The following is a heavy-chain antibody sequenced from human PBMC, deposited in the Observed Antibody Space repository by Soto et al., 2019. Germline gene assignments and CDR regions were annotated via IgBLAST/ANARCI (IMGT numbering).Heavy chain of an antibody. CDR3: ASRYYGSGSYYNYYYGRDV. V-gene: IGHV1-69*01. Sequence: QVQLVQSGAEVKKPGSSVKVSCKASGGTFSSYAISWVRQAPGQGLEWMGGIITIFGTANYAQKFQGRVTITEDESTSTAYIELSSLRSEDTAVYYCASRYYGSGSYYNYYYGRDVWGQGTTVTVSS. J-gene: IGHJ6*02. D-gene: IGHD3-10*01. CDR1: GGTFSSYA. CDR2: IITIFGTA.